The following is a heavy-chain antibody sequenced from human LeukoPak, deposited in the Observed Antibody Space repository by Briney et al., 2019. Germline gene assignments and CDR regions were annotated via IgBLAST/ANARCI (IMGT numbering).Heavy chain of an antibody. V-gene: IGHV1-69*06. CDR1: GGTFTNYA. CDR2: IIPIFGTG. D-gene: IGHD5-24*01. CDR3: ARGRPDGYNIPFDK. J-gene: IGHJ4*02. Sequence: GASVKVSCKASGGTFTNYAITWVRQAPGQGLEWMGGIIPIFGTGNYAQKFQGRVTITADKSTITAYMELSRLRSEDTAVYYCARGRPDGYNIPFDKWGQGTLVTVSS.